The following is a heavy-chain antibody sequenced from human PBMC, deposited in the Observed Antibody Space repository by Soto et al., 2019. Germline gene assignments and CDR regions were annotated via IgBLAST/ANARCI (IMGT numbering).Heavy chain of an antibody. CDR2: IIPILTTP. J-gene: IGHJ6*02. D-gene: IGHD2-8*02. CDR3: ATWVGIAPTGEDGMDV. Sequence: QVQLVQSGAEVKKTGSSVKVSCKASGGTFSIYGFSWVRQAPGQGPEWIGGIIPILTTPNYAQKFQGRVTIIADESTTTVYVELSRLKFEDTAVYYCATWVGIAPTGEDGMDVWGQGTSVTVSS. CDR1: GGTFSIYG. V-gene: IGHV1-69*01.